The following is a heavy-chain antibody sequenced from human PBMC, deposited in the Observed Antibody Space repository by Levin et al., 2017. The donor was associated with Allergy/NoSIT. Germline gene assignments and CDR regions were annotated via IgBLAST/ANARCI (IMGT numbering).Heavy chain of an antibody. CDR1: GFTFRTYA. V-gene: IGHV3-23*01. CDR3: ARHQNYANFDY. D-gene: IGHD2-8*01. CDR2: LSGSGDTT. J-gene: IGHJ4*02. Sequence: PGGSLRLSCAASGFTFRTYAMSWVRQAPGKGLEWVSGLSGSGDTTFYAGSVKGRFTISRDNSKNTLYLQRSSLRADDPAVYYCARHQNYANFDYWGQGTLVTVSS.